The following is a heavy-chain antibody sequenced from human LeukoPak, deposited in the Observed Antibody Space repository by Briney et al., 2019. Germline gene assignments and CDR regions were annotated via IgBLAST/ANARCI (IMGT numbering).Heavy chain of an antibody. CDR1: GGTFSSYA. CDR3: ARAIVDYYYYGMDV. D-gene: IGHD3-16*02. Sequence: SVKVSCKASGGTFSSYAISWVRQAPGQGLEWMGRIIPILGIANYAQKFQGRVTITADKSTSTAYMELSSLRSEDTAVYYCARAIVDYYYYGMDVWGQGTTVTVSS. V-gene: IGHV1-69*04. J-gene: IGHJ6*02. CDR2: IIPILGIA.